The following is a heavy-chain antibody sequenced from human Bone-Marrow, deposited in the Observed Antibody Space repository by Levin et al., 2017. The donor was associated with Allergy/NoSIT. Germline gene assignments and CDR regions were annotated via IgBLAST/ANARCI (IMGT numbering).Heavy chain of an antibody. CDR1: GFTFSSYG. CDR2: IWYDGSNK. CDR3: ARDKGGVTYYYGMDV. Sequence: GGSLRLSCAASGFTFSSYGMHWVRQAPGKGLEWVAVIWYDGSNKYYADSVKGRFTISRDNSKNTLYLQMNSLRAEDTAVYYCARDKGGVTYYYGMDVWGQGTTVTVSS. V-gene: IGHV3-33*01. D-gene: IGHD3-10*01. J-gene: IGHJ6*02.